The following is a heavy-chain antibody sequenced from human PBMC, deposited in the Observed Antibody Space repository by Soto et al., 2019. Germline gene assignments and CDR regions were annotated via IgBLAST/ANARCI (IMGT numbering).Heavy chain of an antibody. Sequence: GGSLRLSCAASGFTFSSYAMSWVRQAPGKGLEWVSAISGSGGSTYYADSVKGRFTISRDNSKNTLYLQMNSLRAEDTAVYYCAKQYYYDSSGYCESCFDYWGQGTLVTVSS. CDR2: ISGSGGST. D-gene: IGHD3-22*01. CDR1: GFTFSSYA. V-gene: IGHV3-23*01. CDR3: AKQYYYDSSGYCESCFDY. J-gene: IGHJ4*02.